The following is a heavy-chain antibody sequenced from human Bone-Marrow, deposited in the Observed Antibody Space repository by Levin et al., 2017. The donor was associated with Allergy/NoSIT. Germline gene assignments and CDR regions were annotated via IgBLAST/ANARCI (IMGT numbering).Heavy chain of an antibody. V-gene: IGHV3-7*03. Sequence: GESLKISCAASGFAFSDEWMSWVRQAPGKGLEWVATLTQDGSDKYYVDSLKGRFTISRDNAKTSLYLQMNSLRAEDTAVYYCVRGDLDFWGQGILVTVSS. CDR2: LTQDGSDK. CDR1: GFAFSDEW. CDR3: VRGDLDF. J-gene: IGHJ4*02. D-gene: IGHD2-21*02.